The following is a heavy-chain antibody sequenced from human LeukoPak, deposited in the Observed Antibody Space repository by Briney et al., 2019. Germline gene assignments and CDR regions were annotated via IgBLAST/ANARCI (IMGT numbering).Heavy chain of an antibody. CDR1: GGSFSGYY. CDR3: ARGHYDFWSGYLPWFDP. Sequence: SETLSLTCAVYGGSFSGYYWSWIRQPPGKGLEWSGEINHSGSTNYNPSLKSRVTISVDTSKNQFSLKLSSVTAADTAVYYCARGHYDFWSGYLPWFDPWGQGTLVTVSS. D-gene: IGHD3-3*01. J-gene: IGHJ5*02. CDR2: INHSGST. V-gene: IGHV4-34*01.